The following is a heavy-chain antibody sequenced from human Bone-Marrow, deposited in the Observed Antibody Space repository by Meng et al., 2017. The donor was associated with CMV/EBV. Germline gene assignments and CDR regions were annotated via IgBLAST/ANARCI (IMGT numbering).Heavy chain of an antibody. J-gene: IGHJ5*02. CDR2: IVPVVDIS. D-gene: IGHD4-11*01. Sequence: ASVKVSCKASGDTFNSYTFTWVRQAPGQGLEWMGRIVPVVDISKYAQKFQGRVTMTRDTSISTAYMELSRLRSDDTAVYYCTRAPTGTDNWFDPWGQGTLVTVSS. CDR3: TRAPTGTDNWFDP. CDR1: GDTFNSYT. V-gene: IGHV1-2*02.